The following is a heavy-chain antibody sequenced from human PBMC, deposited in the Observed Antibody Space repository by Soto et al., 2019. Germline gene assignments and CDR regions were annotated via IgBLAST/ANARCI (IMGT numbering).Heavy chain of an antibody. Sequence: ASVKVSCKASGYTFNTYGITWVRQAPGQGLEWMAWINAYNGNTLYAKNLQGRVTMTTDTSTSTAYMEMRSLTSADTAVYYCARDRERVADFWGQGTMVTVSS. D-gene: IGHD1-26*01. CDR3: ARDRERVADF. CDR1: GYTFNTYG. V-gene: IGHV1-18*01. CDR2: INAYNGNT. J-gene: IGHJ3*01.